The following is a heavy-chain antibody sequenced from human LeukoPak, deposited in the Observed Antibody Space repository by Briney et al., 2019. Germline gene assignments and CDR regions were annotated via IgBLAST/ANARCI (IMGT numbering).Heavy chain of an antibody. CDR3: AKVSGSGGTKYQPFDY. CDR1: GFSFSDSV. D-gene: IGHD2-15*01. Sequence: GKSLRLSCVASGFSFSDSVIHWVRQAPGKGLEWVAVISHDVKTTYYADSAKGRFTISRDNSRNTVFLQMNRLRAEDTAVYYCAKVSGSGGTKYQPFDYWGQGTLVTVSS. J-gene: IGHJ4*02. V-gene: IGHV3-30*04. CDR2: ISHDVKTT.